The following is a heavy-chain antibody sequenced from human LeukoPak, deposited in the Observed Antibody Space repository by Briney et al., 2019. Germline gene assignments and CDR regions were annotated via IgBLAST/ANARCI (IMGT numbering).Heavy chain of an antibody. V-gene: IGHV3-23*01. J-gene: IGHJ4*02. CDR1: GFTFSNYV. CDR2: ISGSGAST. Sequence: SGGSLRLSCAASGFTFSNYVMSWVRQAPGKGLEWVSGISGSGASTYYADSVKGRFTISRDNSKNTLYLQISSLRVEDTAVYYCAKGSSGSGSYHFDYWGQGTLVTVSS. CDR3: AKGSSGSGSYHFDY. D-gene: IGHD3-10*01.